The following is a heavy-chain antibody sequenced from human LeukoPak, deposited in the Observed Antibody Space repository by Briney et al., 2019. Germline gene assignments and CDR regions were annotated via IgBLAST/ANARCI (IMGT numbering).Heavy chain of an antibody. CDR1: GGSISSSSYY. J-gene: IGHJ3*02. V-gene: IGHV4-39*07. CDR2: IYYSGST. D-gene: IGHD3-22*01. Sequence: PSETLSLTCTVSGGSISSSSYYWGWIRQPPGKGLEWIGNIYYSGSTYYNPSLKSRVTISVDTSKNQFSLKLSSVTAADTAVYYCTRRAWRSGYFSGDAFDIWGQGTMVTVSS. CDR3: TRRAWRSGYFSGDAFDI.